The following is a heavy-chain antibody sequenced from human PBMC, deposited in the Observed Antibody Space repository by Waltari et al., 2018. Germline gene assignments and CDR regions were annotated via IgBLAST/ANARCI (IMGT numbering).Heavy chain of an antibody. Sequence: QVQLVQSGAEGKKTGSSAKVSCKASGGTFSSYAISWVPPAPGQGLEWMGGIIPIFGTANYAQKFQGRVTITTDESTSTAYMELSSLRSEDTAVYYCAGSIVATITNWFDPWGQGTLVTVSS. J-gene: IGHJ5*02. CDR2: IIPIFGTA. CDR1: GGTFSSYA. D-gene: IGHD5-12*01. CDR3: AGSIVATITNWFDP. V-gene: IGHV1-69*05.